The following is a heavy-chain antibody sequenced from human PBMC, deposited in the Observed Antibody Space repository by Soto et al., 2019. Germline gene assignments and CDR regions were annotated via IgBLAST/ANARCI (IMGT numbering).Heavy chain of an antibody. CDR1: GFPFDDYA. CDR3: AKNSEAGSDYYYYMDV. J-gene: IGHJ6*03. CDR2: ISWNSGSI. V-gene: IGHV3-9*01. D-gene: IGHD2-15*01. Sequence: GGSQILSCAATGFPFDDYAMNWDRQAPGKGLEWVSGISWNSGSIGYADSVKGRFTISRDNAKNSLYLQMNSLRAEDTALYYCAKNSEAGSDYYYYMDVWGKGT.